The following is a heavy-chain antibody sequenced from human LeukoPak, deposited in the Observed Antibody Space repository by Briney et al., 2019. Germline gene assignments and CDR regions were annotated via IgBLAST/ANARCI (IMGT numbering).Heavy chain of an antibody. CDR3: ARVRAAAGIYYSDY. D-gene: IGHD6-13*01. J-gene: IGHJ4*02. V-gene: IGHV1-18*01. CDR2: ISPHNGDT. CDR1: GYTFTSYG. Sequence: GASVKVSCKASGYTFTSYGISWVRQAPGQGLEWMGWISPHNGDTNYVQNLRGRVTMTTDTSTSTAYMELRSLRCDDTAVYYCARVRAAAGIYYSDYWGRGTLVTVSS.